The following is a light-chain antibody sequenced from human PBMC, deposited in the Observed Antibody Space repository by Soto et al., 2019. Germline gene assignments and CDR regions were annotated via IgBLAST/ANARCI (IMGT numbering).Light chain of an antibody. V-gene: IGLV1-51*02. CDR2: ENN. CDR3: GTWDSSLSAYV. CDR1: SSNIGNNY. Sequence: SELTQPPSVCAAPGQNVTIYCSGSSSNIGNNYVSWYQQLPGTAPKLLIYENNKRPSGIPDRFSGSKSGTSATLGITGLQTGDEADYYCGTWDSSLSAYVFGTGTKVTVL. J-gene: IGLJ1*01.